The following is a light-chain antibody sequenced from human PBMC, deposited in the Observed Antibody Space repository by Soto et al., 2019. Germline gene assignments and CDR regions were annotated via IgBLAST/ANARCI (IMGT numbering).Light chain of an antibody. V-gene: IGLV2-8*01. CDR1: SNDVGGYNY. J-gene: IGLJ1*01. Sequence: QSALTQPPSASGSLGQSVTISCTGTSNDVGGYNYVSWFQQHPGKAPKLMIYEVNKRPSGVPDRFSGSKSGNTASLTVSGLQVEDEADYYCSSFAGSNRVFGTGTKLTVL. CDR2: EVN. CDR3: SSFAGSNRV.